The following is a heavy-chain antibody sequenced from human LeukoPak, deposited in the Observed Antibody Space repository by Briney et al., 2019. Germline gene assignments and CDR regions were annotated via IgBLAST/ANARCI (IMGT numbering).Heavy chain of an antibody. Sequence: SETLSLTCTVSGGSISSGSYYWSWIRQPAGKGLEWIGRIYTSGSTNYNPSLKSRVTISVDTSKNQFSLKLSSVTAADTAVYYCAKTIAAAGLDAFDIWGQGTMVTVSS. J-gene: IGHJ3*02. CDR3: AKTIAAAGLDAFDI. D-gene: IGHD6-13*01. V-gene: IGHV4-61*02. CDR2: IYTSGST. CDR1: GGSISSGSYY.